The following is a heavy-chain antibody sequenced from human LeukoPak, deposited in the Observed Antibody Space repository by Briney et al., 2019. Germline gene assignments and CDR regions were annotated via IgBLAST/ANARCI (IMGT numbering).Heavy chain of an antibody. V-gene: IGHV1-24*01. CDR3: ATGKWFGELLSFDY. D-gene: IGHD3-10*01. J-gene: IGHJ4*02. CDR2: FDPEDGET. CDR1: GYTLTELS. Sequence: ASVKVSCKVSGYTLTELSMHWVRQAPGKGLEWMGGFDPEDGETIYAQKFQGRVTMTEDTSTDTAYMELSSLRSEDTAVYYCATGKWFGELLSFDYWGQGTLVTVSS.